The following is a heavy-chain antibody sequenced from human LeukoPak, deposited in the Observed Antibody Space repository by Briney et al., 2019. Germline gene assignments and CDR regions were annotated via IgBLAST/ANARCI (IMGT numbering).Heavy chain of an antibody. V-gene: IGHV3-33*01. CDR1: GFTFSSYG. D-gene: IGHD1-26*01. J-gene: IGHJ4*02. Sequence: GGSLRLPCAASGFTFSSYGLHWVRQAPGKGLEWVAVIWPDGSNKYYTDSVKGRFTISRDDSKNTLYLQMNSLRAEDSAVYYCARASGSFDYWGQGTLVTVSS. CDR3: ARASGSFDY. CDR2: IWPDGSNK.